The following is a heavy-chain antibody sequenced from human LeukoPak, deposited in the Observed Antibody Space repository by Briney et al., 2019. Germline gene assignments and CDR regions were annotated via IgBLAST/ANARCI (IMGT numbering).Heavy chain of an antibody. CDR3: ARDRGGRWLQVYYFDY. Sequence: GGSLRLSREASGFMLSVYYMSWFRLAPGKGLEWVAVIWYDGSNKYYADSVKGRFTISRDNSKNTLYLRVDSLRAEDTAMYYCARDRGGRWLQVYYFDYWGQGTLVTVSS. J-gene: IGHJ4*02. D-gene: IGHD5-24*01. CDR1: GFMLSVYY. CDR2: IWYDGSNK. V-gene: IGHV3-33*08.